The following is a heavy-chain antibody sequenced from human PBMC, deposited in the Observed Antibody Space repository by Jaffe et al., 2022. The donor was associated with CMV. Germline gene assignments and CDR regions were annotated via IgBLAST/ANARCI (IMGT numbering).Heavy chain of an antibody. D-gene: IGHD6-19*01. V-gene: IGHV3-48*02. J-gene: IGHJ4*02. CDR1: GFTFSSYS. Sequence: EVQLVESGGGLVQPGGSLRLSCAASGFTFSSYSMNWVRQAPGKGLEWVSYISSSSSTIYYADSVKGRFTISRDNAKNSLYLQMNSLRDEDTAVYYCARDDIAVAGNYFDYWGQGTLVTVSS. CDR3: ARDDIAVAGNYFDY. CDR2: ISSSSSTI.